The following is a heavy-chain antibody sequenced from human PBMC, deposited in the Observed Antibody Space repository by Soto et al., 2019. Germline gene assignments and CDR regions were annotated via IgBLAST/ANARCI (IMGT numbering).Heavy chain of an antibody. D-gene: IGHD6-6*01. CDR2: KYYRCKWYK. CDR3: ARGYSSSSIGWFDP. V-gene: IGHV6-1*01. CDR1: GGSVSSNSAA. J-gene: IGHJ5*02. Sequence: QGLSLTCAICGGSVSSNSAAWNWIRQSPSRGVEGLGRKYYRCKWYKECAVSVKSRININQDKYKNQFSLQQNAGRREDTAVYYCARGYSSSSIGWFDPWGQGTLVTVSS.